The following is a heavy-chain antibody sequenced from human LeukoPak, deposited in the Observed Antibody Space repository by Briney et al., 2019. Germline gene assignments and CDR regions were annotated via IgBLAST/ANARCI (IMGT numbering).Heavy chain of an antibody. CDR3: APTTGLNWFDP. D-gene: IGHD2-8*02. CDR2: INPNSGGS. J-gene: IGHJ5*02. V-gene: IGHV1-2*02. Sequence: GASVKVSCKASGYTFTGYYMLWVRQAPGQGLEWMGWINPNSGGSNYAQKFQGRVTMTRDTSISTAYMELSRLRSDDTAVYYCAPTTGLNWFDPWGQGTLVSVS. CDR1: GYTFTGYY.